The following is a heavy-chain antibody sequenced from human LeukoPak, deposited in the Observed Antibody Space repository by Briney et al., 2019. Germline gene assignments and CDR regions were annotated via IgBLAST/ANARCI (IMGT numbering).Heavy chain of an antibody. Sequence: SETLSLTCSVSGGSISSGDYYWSWIRQPPGKGLEWIGYIYYSGSTYYNPSLKSRVTISVDTSKNQFSLKLSSVTAADTAVYYCARDNFYNSGGGMEDGFDIWGQGTMVTVSS. CDR1: GGSISSGDYY. D-gene: IGHD3-10*01. CDR2: IYYSGST. CDR3: ARDNFYNSGGGMEDGFDI. V-gene: IGHV4-30-4*01. J-gene: IGHJ3*02.